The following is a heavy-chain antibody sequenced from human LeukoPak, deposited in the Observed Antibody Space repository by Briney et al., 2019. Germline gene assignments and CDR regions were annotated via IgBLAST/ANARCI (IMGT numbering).Heavy chain of an antibody. Sequence: SETLSLTCTVSGGSISSYYWSWIRQPPGKGLEWIGYIYYSGSTNYNPSLKSRVTISVDTSKNQFSLKLSSVTAADKAVYYGARHYEIKNRHYFDYWGQGTLVTVSS. CDR3: ARHYEIKNRHYFDY. V-gene: IGHV4-59*01. J-gene: IGHJ4*02. CDR1: GGSISSYY. D-gene: IGHD3-9*01. CDR2: IYYSGST.